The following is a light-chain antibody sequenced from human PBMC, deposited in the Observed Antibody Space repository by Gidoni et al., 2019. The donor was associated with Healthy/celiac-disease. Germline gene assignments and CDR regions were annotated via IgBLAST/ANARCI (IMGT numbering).Light chain of an antibody. Sequence: DIQFTQSPSSLSASVGDRVTITCLASQSSSSYLNWYQQKPGKAPKLLIYAASSLQSGVPSRFSGSGSGTDFTLTISSLQPEDFATYYCQQSYSTPWTFGQGTKVEIK. CDR2: AAS. V-gene: IGKV1-39*01. CDR3: QQSYSTPWT. CDR1: QSSSSY. J-gene: IGKJ1*01.